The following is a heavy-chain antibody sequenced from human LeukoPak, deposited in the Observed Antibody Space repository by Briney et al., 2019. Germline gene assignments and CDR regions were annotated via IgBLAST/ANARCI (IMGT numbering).Heavy chain of an antibody. J-gene: IGHJ3*02. Sequence: SETLSLTCTVSGGSVSSGNYCWSWIRQPPGKGLEWIGYIYYSGSTNYKPSLKSRVTISVDTSKNQFSLKLSSVTAADTAVYYCARGRFLDAFDIWGQGTMVTVSS. D-gene: IGHD3-3*01. CDR2: IYYSGST. CDR1: GGSVSSGNYC. CDR3: ARGRFLDAFDI. V-gene: IGHV4-61*01.